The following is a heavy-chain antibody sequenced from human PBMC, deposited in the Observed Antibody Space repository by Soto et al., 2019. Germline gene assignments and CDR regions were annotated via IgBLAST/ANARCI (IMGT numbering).Heavy chain of an antibody. CDR1: GGSISSGEYY. Sequence: QVQLQESGPGLVKPSQPLYLTCTVSGGSISSGEYYWSWIRQPPGEGLEWIGNIYYSGTTYNNPSLKSRVTISVDTSNNQFSLKLSSVTAADTAVYYCARDGGFCTNGVCPVYYYYGMDVWGQGTTVTVSS. J-gene: IGHJ6*02. D-gene: IGHD2-8*01. V-gene: IGHV4-30-4*01. CDR3: ARDGGFCTNGVCPVYYYYGMDV. CDR2: IYYSGTT.